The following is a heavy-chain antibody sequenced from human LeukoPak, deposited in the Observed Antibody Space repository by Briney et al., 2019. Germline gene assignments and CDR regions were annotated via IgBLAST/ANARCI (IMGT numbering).Heavy chain of an antibody. Sequence: PSETLSLTCTVSGGSVSSYYWSWIRQPPGKGLEWIGYIYHSGSTYYNPSLKSRVTISVDRSKNQFSLKLSSVTAADTAVYYCARGNGGSSSSWYNYYYMDVWGKGTTVTVSS. CDR1: GGSVSSYY. D-gene: IGHD6-13*01. V-gene: IGHV4-59*02. CDR3: ARGNGGSSSSWYNYYYMDV. CDR2: IYHSGST. J-gene: IGHJ6*03.